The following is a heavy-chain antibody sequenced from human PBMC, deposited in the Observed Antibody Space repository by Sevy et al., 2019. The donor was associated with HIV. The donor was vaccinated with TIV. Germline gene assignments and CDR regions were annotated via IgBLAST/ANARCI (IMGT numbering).Heavy chain of an antibody. D-gene: IGHD3-22*01. CDR1: GGSVSSGSYY. V-gene: IGHV4-61*01. Sequence: SETLSLTCTVSGGSVSSGSYYWSWIRQPPGKGLEWFGYIYYSGSTNYNPSLKSRVTISVDTSKNQFSLKLSSVTAADTAVYYCARDVSYDSSGYYYAPYGMDVWGQGTTVTVSS. J-gene: IGHJ6*02. CDR3: ARDVSYDSSGYYYAPYGMDV. CDR2: IYYSGST.